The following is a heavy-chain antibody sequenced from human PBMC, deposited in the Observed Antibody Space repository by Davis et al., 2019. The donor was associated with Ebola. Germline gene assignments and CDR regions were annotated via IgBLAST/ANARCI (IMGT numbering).Heavy chain of an antibody. Sequence: MPSETLSLTCAVSGGSISNGGYSWSWIRQPPGKGLEWIGYIYHSGSTYYNPSLKSRVTISVDRSKNQFSLKLSSVTAADTAVYYCARRGGYDFWSGYGVRFDPWGQGTLVTVSS. CDR1: GGSISNGGYS. J-gene: IGHJ5*02. CDR3: ARRGGYDFWSGYGVRFDP. CDR2: IYHSGST. D-gene: IGHD3-3*01. V-gene: IGHV4-30-2*01.